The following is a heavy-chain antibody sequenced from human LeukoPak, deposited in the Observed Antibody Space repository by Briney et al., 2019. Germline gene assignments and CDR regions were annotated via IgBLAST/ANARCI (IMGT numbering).Heavy chain of an antibody. D-gene: IGHD2-2*02. CDR2: ISSSSSTI. J-gene: IGHJ5*02. CDR1: GFTSSSYS. CDR3: AISGVPAAIDLT. Sequence: GGSLRLSCAASGFTSSSYSMNWVRQAPGKGLEWVSYISSSSSTIYYADSAKGRFTISRDNAKNSLYLQMNSLRAEDTAVYYCAISGVPAAIDLTWGQGTLVTVSS. V-gene: IGHV3-48*04.